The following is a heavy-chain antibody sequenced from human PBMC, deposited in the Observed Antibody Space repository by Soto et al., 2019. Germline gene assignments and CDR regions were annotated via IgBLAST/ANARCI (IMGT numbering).Heavy chain of an antibody. CDR3: ARGDILPGYSIPFDI. V-gene: IGHV6-1*01. D-gene: IGHD3-9*01. CDR1: GDSVSSNSAA. J-gene: IGHJ3*02. Sequence: SQTLSLTCAISGDSVSSNSAACNWIRQSPSRGLEWLGRTYYRSKWYNDYAVSVKSRITINPDTSKNQFSLQLNSVTTEDTAVYYCARGDILPGYSIPFDIWGQGTMLTLSS. CDR2: TYYRSKWYN.